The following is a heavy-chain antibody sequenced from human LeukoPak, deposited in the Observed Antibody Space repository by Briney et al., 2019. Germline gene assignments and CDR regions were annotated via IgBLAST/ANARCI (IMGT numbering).Heavy chain of an antibody. V-gene: IGHV3-48*01. CDR2: ISSSSSTI. D-gene: IGHD2-15*01. Sequence: GGSLRLSCAASGFTFSSYSMNWARQAPGKGLEWLSYISSSSSTIYCADSVKGRFTISRDNAKNSLYLQMNSLRAEDTAVYYCARGDCSGGSCYLSLTTIDYWGQGTLVTVSS. CDR3: ARGDCSGGSCYLSLTTIDY. CDR1: GFTFSSYS. J-gene: IGHJ4*02.